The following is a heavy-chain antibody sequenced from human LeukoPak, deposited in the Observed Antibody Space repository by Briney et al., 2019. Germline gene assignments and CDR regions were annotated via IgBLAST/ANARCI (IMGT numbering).Heavy chain of an antibody. CDR1: GFTFSSYS. CDR2: ISFSSATI. J-gene: IGHJ5*02. V-gene: IGHV3-48*04. Sequence: PGGSLRLSCEASGFTFSSYSMNWVRQAPGKGLEWVSYISFSSATIHYADSLKGRFTISRDNAKNTVYLQMNSLRAEDTAVYYCANMAVPALGQGTLVTVSS. D-gene: IGHD6-19*01. CDR3: ANMAVPA.